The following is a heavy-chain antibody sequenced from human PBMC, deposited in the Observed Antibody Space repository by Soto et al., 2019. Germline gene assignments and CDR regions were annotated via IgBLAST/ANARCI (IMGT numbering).Heavy chain of an antibody. Sequence: QVQLVQSGAEVKKPGASVKVSCKASGYTFTTYYMHWIRQAPGQGLEWMGIIDPRAGSTSHAQKFPGRVTMTRDTSTSTVYMDLRSLSSEDTAVYYCARAGYYDSSGYDGFDLWGQGTMVTVSS. CDR3: ARAGYYDSSGYDGFDL. CDR2: IDPRAGST. CDR1: GYTFTTYY. D-gene: IGHD3-22*01. J-gene: IGHJ3*01. V-gene: IGHV1-46*01.